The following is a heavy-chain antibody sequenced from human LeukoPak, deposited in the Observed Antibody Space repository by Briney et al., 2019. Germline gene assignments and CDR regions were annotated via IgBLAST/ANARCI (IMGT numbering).Heavy chain of an antibody. CDR1: GGTFSSYA. Sequence: ASVKVSCKASGGTFSSYAISWVRQAPGQGFEWMGGIIPIFGTANYAQKFQGRVTITADESTGTAYMELSSLRSEDTAVYYCARESATVPHMFDPWGQGTLVTVSS. J-gene: IGHJ5*02. V-gene: IGHV1-69*13. CDR3: ARESATVPHMFDP. CDR2: IIPIFGTA. D-gene: IGHD4-11*01.